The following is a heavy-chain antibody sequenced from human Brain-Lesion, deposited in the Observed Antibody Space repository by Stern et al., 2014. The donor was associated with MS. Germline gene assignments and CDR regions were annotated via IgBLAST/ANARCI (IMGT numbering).Heavy chain of an antibody. J-gene: IGHJ6*02. V-gene: IGHV1-24*01. CDR1: GYTLTELS. D-gene: IGHD3-3*01. CDR2: FDPENGET. CDR3: ATDRDDFRSGYSAPTKGYGLDV. Sequence: VQLVAYVTEVKKPGASVKNSCKVSGYTLTELSMHCVRQAPGKGLEWMGGFDPENGETIYAQKFQGRVTMTEDTSTDTAYMELSSLRSEDTAVYYCATDRDDFRSGYSAPTKGYGLDVWGQGTTVTVTS.